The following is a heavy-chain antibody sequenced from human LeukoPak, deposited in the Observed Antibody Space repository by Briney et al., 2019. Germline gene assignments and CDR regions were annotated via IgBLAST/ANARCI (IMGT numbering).Heavy chain of an antibody. CDR1: GGSISTYY. V-gene: IGHV4-59*01. CDR3: ARENSNSWYLDY. CDR2: IYNSGST. J-gene: IGHJ4*02. D-gene: IGHD6-13*01. Sequence: SPTLSLTCTVSGGSISTYYWSWIRQPPGKGLEWIGYIYNSGSTNYNPSLKSRVTISVDTSKNHFSLKLSSVTAADTAVHYCARENSNSWYLDYWGQGTLVTVSS.